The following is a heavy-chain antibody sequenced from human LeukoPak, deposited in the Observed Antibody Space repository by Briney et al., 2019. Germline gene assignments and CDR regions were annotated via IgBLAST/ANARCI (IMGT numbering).Heavy chain of an antibody. CDR3: GKSHTDYYYYMDV. CDR2: IRYDGSNK. J-gene: IGHJ6*03. V-gene: IGHV3-30*02. Sequence: GGSLRLSCAASGFTFSSYGMHWVRQAPGKGLEWVAFIRYDGSNKYYADSVKGRFTISRDNSKNTLYLQMNSLRAEDTAVYYCGKSHTDYYYYMDVWGKGTTVTVSS. CDR1: GFTFSSYG. D-gene: IGHD5-18*01.